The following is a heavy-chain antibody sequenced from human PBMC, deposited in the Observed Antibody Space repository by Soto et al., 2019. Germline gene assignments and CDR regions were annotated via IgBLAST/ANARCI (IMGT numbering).Heavy chain of an antibody. CDR2: INHSGST. V-gene: IGHV4-34*01. J-gene: IGHJ6*02. Sequence: SETLSLTCAVYGGSFSGYYWSWIRQPPGKGLEWIGEINHSGSTNYNPSLKSRVTISVDTSKNQFSLKLSSVTAADTAVYYCARDQKHKYYYYGMDVWGRGTTVTVSS. CDR1: GGSFSGYY. CDR3: ARDQKHKYYYYGMDV.